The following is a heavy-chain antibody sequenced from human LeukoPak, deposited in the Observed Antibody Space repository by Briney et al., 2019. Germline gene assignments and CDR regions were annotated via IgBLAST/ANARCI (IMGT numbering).Heavy chain of an antibody. D-gene: IGHD5-12*01. V-gene: IGHV1-2*06. CDR1: GYTFTGYY. Sequence: ASVKVSCKASGYTFTGYYMHWVRQAPGQGLEWMGRINPNSGGTNYAQKFQGRVTMTRDTSISTAYMELSRLRPDDTAVYYCARDVDIVATDFDYWGQGTLVTVSS. J-gene: IGHJ4*02. CDR3: ARDVDIVATDFDY. CDR2: INPNSGGT.